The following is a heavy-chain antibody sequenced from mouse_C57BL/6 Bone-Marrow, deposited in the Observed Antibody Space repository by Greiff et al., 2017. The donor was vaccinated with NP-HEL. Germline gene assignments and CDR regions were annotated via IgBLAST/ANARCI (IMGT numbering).Heavy chain of an antibody. CDR1: GYTFTSYW. CDR3: TRRGIYGSSLYWYFDV. V-gene: IGHV1-5*01. J-gene: IGHJ1*03. CDR2: IYPGNSDT. Sequence: VQLQQSGTVLARPGASVKMSCKTSGYTFTSYWMHWVKQRPGQGLEWIGAIYPGNSDTSYNQKFKGKAKLTAVTSASTAYMELSSLTSEDSAVYYCTRRGIYGSSLYWYFDVWGTGTTVTVSS. D-gene: IGHD1-1*01.